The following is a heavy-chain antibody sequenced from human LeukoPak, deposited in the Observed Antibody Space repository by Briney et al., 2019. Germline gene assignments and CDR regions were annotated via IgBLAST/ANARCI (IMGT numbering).Heavy chain of an antibody. Sequence: ASVNVSCKASGYTFTSYGISWVRQAPGQGLEWMGWISAYNGNTNYAQKLQGRVTMTTDTSTSTAYMELRSLRSDDTAVYYCARARAAAGHTPNWFDPWGQGTLVTVSS. CDR3: ARARAAAGHTPNWFDP. V-gene: IGHV1-18*01. CDR1: GYTFTSYG. CDR2: ISAYNGNT. D-gene: IGHD6-13*01. J-gene: IGHJ5*02.